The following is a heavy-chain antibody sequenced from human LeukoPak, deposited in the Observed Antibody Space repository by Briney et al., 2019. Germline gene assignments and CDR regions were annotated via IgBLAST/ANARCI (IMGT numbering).Heavy chain of an antibody. D-gene: IGHD3-10*01. CDR1: GGSFSGYY. CDR2: INHSGST. J-gene: IGHJ4*02. CDR3: ARGTNDVRFGELSRGRFFDY. Sequence: SETLSLTCAVYGGSFSGYYWSWIRQPPGKGLEWIGEINHSGSTNYNPSLKSRVTISVDTSKNQFSLKLSSVTAADTAVYYCARGTNDVRFGELSRGRFFDYWGQGTLVTVSS. V-gene: IGHV4-34*01.